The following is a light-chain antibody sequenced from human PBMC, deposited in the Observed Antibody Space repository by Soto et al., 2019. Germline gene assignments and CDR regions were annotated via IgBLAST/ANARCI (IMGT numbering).Light chain of an antibody. Sequence: IQLTQSPSSLSASVGDRVTITCRASQGISSYLAWYQQKPGKAPTLLIYAASTLQSGVPSRFSGSGSGTDFSLTISSLQPDDFATDYFPQVNSYPLFGHGTRLAI. V-gene: IGKV1-9*01. CDR3: PQVNSYPL. CDR1: QGISSY. CDR2: AAS. J-gene: IGKJ5*01.